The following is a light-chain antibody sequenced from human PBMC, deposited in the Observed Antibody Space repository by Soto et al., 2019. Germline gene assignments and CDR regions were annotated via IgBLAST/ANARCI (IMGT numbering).Light chain of an antibody. CDR1: SSDVGSYNL. Sequence: QAVVTQPASVSGSPGQSITISCTGTSSDVGSYNLVSWYRQHPGKAPKLMIYEVTKRPSGVSNRFSGSKSGNTASLTISGLQAEDEADYYCCSYAGSSPSVVFGGGTKLTVL. CDR2: EVT. J-gene: IGLJ2*01. V-gene: IGLV2-23*02. CDR3: CSYAGSSPSVV.